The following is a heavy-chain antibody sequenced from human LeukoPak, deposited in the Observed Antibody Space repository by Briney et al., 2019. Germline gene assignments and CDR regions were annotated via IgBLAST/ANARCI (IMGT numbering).Heavy chain of an antibody. CDR3: ARGPRLEWLLLN. J-gene: IGHJ4*02. D-gene: IGHD3-3*01. V-gene: IGHV1-24*01. CDR1: GYTLTELS. Sequence: ASVKVSCKVSGYTLTELSMHWVRQAPGKGLEWMGGFDPEDGETIYAQKFQGRVTMTEDTSTDTAYMELSSLRSEDTAVYYCARGPRLEWLLLNWGQGTLVTVSS. CDR2: FDPEDGET.